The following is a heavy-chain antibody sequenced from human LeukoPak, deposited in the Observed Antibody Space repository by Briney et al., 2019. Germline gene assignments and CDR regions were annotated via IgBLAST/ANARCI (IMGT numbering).Heavy chain of an antibody. Sequence: GGSLRLSCAASGFTFSSYSMNWVRQAPGKGLEWVSSISSSSSYIYYADSVKGRFTISRDNAKNSLYLQMNSLRAEDTAVYYCAKGFVRFGEPIEMAFDIWGQGTLVTVSS. V-gene: IGHV3-21*01. J-gene: IGHJ4*02. CDR2: ISSSSSYI. D-gene: IGHD3-10*01. CDR3: AKGFVRFGEPIEMAFDI. CDR1: GFTFSSYS.